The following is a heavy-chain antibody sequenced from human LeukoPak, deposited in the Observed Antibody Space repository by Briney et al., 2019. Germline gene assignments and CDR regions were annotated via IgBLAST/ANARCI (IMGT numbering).Heavy chain of an antibody. Sequence: SETLSLTCAVYGGSFSGYYWSWIRQPPGKGLEWIGEINHSGSTNHNPSLKSRVTISVDTSKNQFSLKLSSVTAADTAVYYCARGGGYCSSTSCPRRAFDPWGQGTLVTVSS. V-gene: IGHV4-34*01. J-gene: IGHJ5*02. CDR1: GGSFSGYY. CDR2: INHSGST. D-gene: IGHD2-2*03. CDR3: ARGGGYCSSTSCPRRAFDP.